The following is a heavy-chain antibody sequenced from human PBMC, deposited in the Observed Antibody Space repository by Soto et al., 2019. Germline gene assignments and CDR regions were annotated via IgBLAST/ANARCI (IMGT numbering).Heavy chain of an antibody. CDR2: ISSSSTI. D-gene: IGHD2-8*02. CDR1: GFTFSSYS. Sequence: PGGSLRLSCAASGFTFSSYSVNWVRQAPGKGLEWVSYISSSSTIYYADSVKGRFTISRDNAKNSLYLQMNSLRDEDTAVYYCARDRGLYWGHGMDVWGQGTTVTVSS. V-gene: IGHV3-48*02. J-gene: IGHJ6*02. CDR3: ARDRGLYWGHGMDV.